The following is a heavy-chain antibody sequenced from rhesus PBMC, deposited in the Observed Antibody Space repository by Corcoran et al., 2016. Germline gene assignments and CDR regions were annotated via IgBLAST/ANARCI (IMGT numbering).Heavy chain of an antibody. Sequence: EVQLVESGGALAQPGGSLRLSCAASGFTFDDYALSWVRQAPGKGLEGVSRISWNSGTIYYADSVKGRFTISRDNAKNSLFLQMDRLRAEDTAVYYCTSLRGYWGQGVLVTVSS. V-gene: IGHV3-134*01. D-gene: IGHD3-9*01. CDR3: TSLRGY. CDR1: GFTFDDYA. J-gene: IGHJ4*01. CDR2: ISWNSGTI.